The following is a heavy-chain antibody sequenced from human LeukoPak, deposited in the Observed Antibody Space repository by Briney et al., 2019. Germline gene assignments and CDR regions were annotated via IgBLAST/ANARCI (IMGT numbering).Heavy chain of an antibody. Sequence: PSETLSLTCAVYGGSFSGYYWSWIRQPPGKGLEWIGEINHSGSTNYNPSLKSRVTISVDTSKNQFSLKLSSVTAADTAVYYCARATTPGAFDIWGQGTMVTVSS. CDR1: GGSFSGYY. D-gene: IGHD4-17*01. J-gene: IGHJ3*02. CDR2: INHSGST. V-gene: IGHV4-34*01. CDR3: ARATTPGAFDI.